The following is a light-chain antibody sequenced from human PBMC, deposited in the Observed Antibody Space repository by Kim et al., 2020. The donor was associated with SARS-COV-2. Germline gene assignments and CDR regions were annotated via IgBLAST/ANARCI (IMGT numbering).Light chain of an antibody. V-gene: IGKV3-11*01. CDR2: EAA. CDR1: ERASAC. CDR3: QQRSMT. Sequence: TRTVDPGESATRSRRASERASACLAEYQQKPGQAPRLRIYEAATRATGIPGRFRGGGAGTVFTLTMSSREPEDFAVYYCQQRSMTFGQGTRLEIK. J-gene: IGKJ5*01.